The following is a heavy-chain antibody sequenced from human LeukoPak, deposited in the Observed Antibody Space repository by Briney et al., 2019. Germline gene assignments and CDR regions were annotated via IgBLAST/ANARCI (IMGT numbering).Heavy chain of an antibody. CDR3: ARNLVAAWADY. J-gene: IGHJ4*02. V-gene: IGHV4-39*07. CDR2: IYYSGST. CDR1: GGSISSSSYY. D-gene: IGHD2-2*01. Sequence: SETLSLTCTVSGGSISSSSYYWGWIRQPPGKGLEWIGSIYYSGSTYYNPSLKSRVTISVDTSKNQFSLKLSSVTAADTAVYYCARNLVAAWADYWGQGTLVTVSS.